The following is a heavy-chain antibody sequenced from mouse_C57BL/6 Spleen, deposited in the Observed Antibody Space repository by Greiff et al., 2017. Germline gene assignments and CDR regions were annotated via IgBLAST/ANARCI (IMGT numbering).Heavy chain of an antibody. V-gene: IGHV1-82*01. CDR1: GYAFSSSW. CDR3: APDYYGSSSWFAY. Sequence: VQLQQSGPELVKPGASVKISCKASGYAFSSSWMNWVKQRPGKGLEWIGRIYPGDGDTNYNGKFKGKATLTADKSSSTAYMQLSSLISEDSAVYFCAPDYYGSSSWFAYWGQGTLVTVSA. D-gene: IGHD1-1*01. CDR2: IYPGDGDT. J-gene: IGHJ3*01.